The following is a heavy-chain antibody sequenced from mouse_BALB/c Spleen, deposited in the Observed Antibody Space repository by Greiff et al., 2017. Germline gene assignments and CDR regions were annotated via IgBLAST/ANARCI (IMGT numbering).Heavy chain of an antibody. V-gene: IGHV5-17*02. Sequence: EVKLMESGGGLVQPGGSRKLSCAASGFTFSSFGMHWVRQAPEKGLEWVAYISSGSSTIYYADTVKGRFTFSRDNPKNTLFLQMTSLRSEDTAMYYCERSHYYDSSYWYFDVWGAGTTVTVSS. J-gene: IGHJ1*01. CDR3: ERSHYYDSSYWYFDV. D-gene: IGHD1-1*01. CDR2: ISSGSSTI. CDR1: GFTFSSFG.